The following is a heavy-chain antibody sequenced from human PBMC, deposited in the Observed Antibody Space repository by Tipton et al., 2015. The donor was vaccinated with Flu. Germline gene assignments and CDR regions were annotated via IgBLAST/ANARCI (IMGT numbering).Heavy chain of an antibody. J-gene: IGHJ6*02. Sequence: QLVQSGVEVKKPGASVKVSCKASGYTFTNFGITWVRQAPGQGLEWMGWISGYNGDTNYAEKLQGRVTMTTDASTHTAYMELRSLKSDDTVMYYCARDRGSYNIHLEYHYYYGMDVWGQGTTVTVTS. CDR2: ISGYNGDT. CDR3: ARDRGSYNIHLEYHYYYGMDV. D-gene: IGHD1-26*01. V-gene: IGHV1-18*01. CDR1: GYTFTNFG.